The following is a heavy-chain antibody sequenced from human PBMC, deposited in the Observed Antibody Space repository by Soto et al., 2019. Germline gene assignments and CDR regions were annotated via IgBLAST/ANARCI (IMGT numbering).Heavy chain of an antibody. CDR2: ISAYNGNT. V-gene: IGHV1-18*01. D-gene: IGHD1-1*01. Sequence: ASVKVSCKASGYTFTSYGISWVRQAPGQGLEWMGWISAYNGNTNYAQKLQGRVTMTTDTSTSTAYMELRSLRSDDTAVYYCARDTLQLERALFPTYYYYGMDVWGQGTTVTVSS. J-gene: IGHJ6*02. CDR1: GYTFTSYG. CDR3: ARDTLQLERALFPTYYYYGMDV.